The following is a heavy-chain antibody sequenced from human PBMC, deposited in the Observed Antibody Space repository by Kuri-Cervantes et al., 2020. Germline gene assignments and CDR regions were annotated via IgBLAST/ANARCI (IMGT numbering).Heavy chain of an antibody. CDR1: GFTFSSYA. CDR3: AKDQRRITMIVVVITYFDY. V-gene: IGHV3-23*01. J-gene: IGHJ4*02. CDR2: ISGSGGST. D-gene: IGHD3-22*01. Sequence: GESLKISCAASGFTFSSYAMSWVRQAPGKGLEWVSAISGSGGSTYYADSVKGRFTISRDNSKNTLYLQMNSLRAEDTAVYYCAKDQRRITMIVVVITYFDYWGQGTRVT.